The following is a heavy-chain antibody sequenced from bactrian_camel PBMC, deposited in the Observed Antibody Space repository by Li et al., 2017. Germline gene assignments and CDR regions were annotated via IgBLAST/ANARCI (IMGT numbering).Heavy chain of an antibody. CDR2: IWSLGST. CDR1: GFTFSLWS. J-gene: IGHJ4*01. CDR3: AIASCAPAQSARGNV. D-gene: IGHD6*01. Sequence: EVQLVESGGGSVQAGGSLRLSCATSGFTFSLWSIAWFRQAPGKEREGVAAIWSLGSTYYSDSVTGRFTISQDSTTNTVYLQMDSLKPEDTAVYYCAIASCAPAQSARGNVWGQGTQVTVS. V-gene: IGHV3S67*01.